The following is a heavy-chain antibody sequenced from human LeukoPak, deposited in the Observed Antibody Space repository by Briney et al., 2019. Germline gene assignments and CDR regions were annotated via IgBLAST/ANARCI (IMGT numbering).Heavy chain of an antibody. V-gene: IGHV4-4*02. D-gene: IGHD5-12*01. CDR1: GGSISSINW. Sequence: PSGTLSLTCAVSGGSISSINWWSWVRQPPGKGLEWIGEIYHSGSTNYNPSLKSRVTISVDKSKNQFSLKLSSVTAADTAVYYCARDQFHSGYDHDAFDIWGQGTMVTVSS. J-gene: IGHJ3*02. CDR3: ARDQFHSGYDHDAFDI. CDR2: IYHSGST.